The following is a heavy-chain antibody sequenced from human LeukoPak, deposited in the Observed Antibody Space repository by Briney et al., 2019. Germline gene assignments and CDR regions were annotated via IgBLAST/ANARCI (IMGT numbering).Heavy chain of an antibody. V-gene: IGHV3-48*04. Sequence: PGGFLRLSCEDSAFTFSTYSMNWVRQAPGKGLEWVSYISSGSGSIYYADSVKGRFTISRDNAKNSVFLQMNSPRAEDTAVYYCARLPAYCSSTSCYYDYWGQGTLVTVSS. CDR2: ISSGSGSI. D-gene: IGHD2-2*01. CDR1: AFTFSTYS. J-gene: IGHJ4*02. CDR3: ARLPAYCSSTSCYYDY.